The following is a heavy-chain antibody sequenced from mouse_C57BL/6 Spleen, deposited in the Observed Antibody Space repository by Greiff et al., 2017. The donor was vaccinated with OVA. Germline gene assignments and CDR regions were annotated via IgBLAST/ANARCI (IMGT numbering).Heavy chain of an antibody. Sequence: VQLKQSGTVLARPGASVKMSCKTSGYTFTSYWMHWVKQRPGQGLEWIGAIYPGNSDTSYNQKFKGKAKLTAVTSASTAYMELSSLTNEDSAVYYCTREDYGNYEAWFAYWGQGTLVTVSA. CDR2: IYPGNSDT. D-gene: IGHD2-1*01. J-gene: IGHJ3*01. CDR3: TREDYGNYEAWFAY. V-gene: IGHV1-5*01. CDR1: GYTFTSYW.